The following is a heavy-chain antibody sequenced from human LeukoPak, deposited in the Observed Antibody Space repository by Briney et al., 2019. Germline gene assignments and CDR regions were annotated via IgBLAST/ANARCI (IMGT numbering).Heavy chain of an antibody. J-gene: IGHJ4*02. V-gene: IGHV1-2*02. CDR3: ARDLGHAGDFDY. D-gene: IGHD7-27*01. CDR1: GNTFTSYY. Sequence: GASVKVSCKASGNTFTSYYMHWVRQAPGQGLEWMGWINPNGGGTNYAQKFQDTVTMTTDTSISTAYMELSRLRSDDTAVYYCARDLGHAGDFDYWGQGTLVTVSS. CDR2: INPNGGGT.